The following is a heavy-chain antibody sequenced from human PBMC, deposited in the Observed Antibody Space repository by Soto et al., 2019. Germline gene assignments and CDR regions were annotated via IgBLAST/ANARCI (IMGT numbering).Heavy chain of an antibody. Sequence: GGSLRLSCAASGFTFSSYGVHWVRQAPGKGLEWVAVISYDGSNKYYADSVKGRFTISRDNSKNTLYLQMNSLRAEDTAVYYCAKDILTGFAYYYYYGMDVWGQGTTVTVSS. J-gene: IGHJ6*02. CDR1: GFTFSSYG. CDR2: ISYDGSNK. V-gene: IGHV3-30*18. CDR3: AKDILTGFAYYYYYGMDV. D-gene: IGHD3-9*01.